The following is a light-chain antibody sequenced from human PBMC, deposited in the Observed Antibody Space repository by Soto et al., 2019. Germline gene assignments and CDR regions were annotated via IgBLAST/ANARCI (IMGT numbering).Light chain of an antibody. V-gene: IGKV1-5*03. Sequence: DIKMTQSPSTLSASIGDRVTITCRASQNINVWLAWYQQKPGKAPKFLIYQASTLQSGVPSRFSGSGSGTEFTLTISSLQPDDFATYYCEQNEAYPRTFGQGTKVEIK. CDR3: EQNEAYPRT. J-gene: IGKJ1*01. CDR1: QNINVW. CDR2: QAS.